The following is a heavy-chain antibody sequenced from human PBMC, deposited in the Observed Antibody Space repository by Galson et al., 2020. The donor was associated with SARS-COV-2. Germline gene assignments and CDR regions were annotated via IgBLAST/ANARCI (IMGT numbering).Heavy chain of an antibody. V-gene: IGHV3-74*01. CDR2: INSDGSST. Sequence: TGGSLRLSCAASGFTFSSSWMHWVRQAPGKGLVWVSRINSDGSSTSYADSVKGRFTISRGNAKNTLYLQMNSLRAEDTAVYYCARVGTRSGWKYYFDYWGQGTLVTVSA. D-gene: IGHD6-19*01. CDR3: ARVGTRSGWKYYFDY. CDR1: GFTFSSSW. J-gene: IGHJ4*02.